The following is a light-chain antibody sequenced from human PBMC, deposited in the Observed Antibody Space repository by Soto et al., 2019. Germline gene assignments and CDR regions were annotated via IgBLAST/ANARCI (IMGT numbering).Light chain of an antibody. CDR2: DAS. V-gene: IGKV1-33*01. CDR3: QQYDNLPLT. CDR1: QDISNY. Sequence: DIQMTQSPSSLSASVGDRVTITCQASQDISNYLNWYQQKPGKGPKLLIYDASNLATGVPSRFIGSGSGTDFTFTISSLQPEDIATYYWQQYDNLPLTFGGGTKVEIK. J-gene: IGKJ4*01.